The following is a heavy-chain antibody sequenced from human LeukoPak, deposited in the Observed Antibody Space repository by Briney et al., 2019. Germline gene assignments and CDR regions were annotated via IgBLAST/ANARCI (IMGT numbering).Heavy chain of an antibody. CDR3: ARQGYSYGHGDY. V-gene: IGHV1-8*01. CDR1: GYTFTSYD. D-gene: IGHD5-18*01. Sequence: ASVKVSCKASGYTFTSYDINWVRQATGQGLEWMGWMNPNSGNTGYAQKFQGRVTMTRNTSISTAYMELSSLRSEDTAVYYCARQGYSYGHGDYWGQGTPVTVSS. CDR2: MNPNSGNT. J-gene: IGHJ4*02.